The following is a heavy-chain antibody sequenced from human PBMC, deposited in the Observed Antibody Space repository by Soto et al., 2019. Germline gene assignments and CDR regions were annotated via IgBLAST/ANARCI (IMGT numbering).Heavy chain of an antibody. D-gene: IGHD6-13*01. J-gene: IGHJ5*02. CDR3: AKGYSSSWYWLDP. CDR1: GYSFTSYW. Sequence: GESLKISCKGSGYSFTSYWISWVRQMPGKGLEWMGRIDPSDSYTKYSPSLQGHVTMSADKSISTAYLQWSSLKASDTAIYYCAKGYSSSWYWLDPWGQGTLVTVSS. V-gene: IGHV5-10-1*01. CDR2: IDPSDSYT.